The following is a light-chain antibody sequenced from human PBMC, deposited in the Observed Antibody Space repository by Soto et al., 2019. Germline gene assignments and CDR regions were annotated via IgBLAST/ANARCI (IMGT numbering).Light chain of an antibody. J-gene: IGKJ1*01. CDR2: GTS. CDR1: QSASSNY. Sequence: DIVLTQSPGTLSLSPGERATLSCRATQSASSNYLAWYQQKPGQAPRLLIYGTSSRATGIPDRFSGSGSGTDFTLTISRLEPEDFAVYYCQQFGSAWTFGQGTKVDTK. CDR3: QQFGSAWT. V-gene: IGKV3-20*01.